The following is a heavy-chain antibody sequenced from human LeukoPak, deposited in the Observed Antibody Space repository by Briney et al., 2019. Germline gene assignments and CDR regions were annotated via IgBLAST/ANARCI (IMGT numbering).Heavy chain of an antibody. CDR3: ARRVAAPGHDAFDI. J-gene: IGHJ3*02. V-gene: IGHV1-2*02. CDR1: GYTFTDYY. D-gene: IGHD6-13*01. CDR2: INPNSGDT. Sequence: ASVKVSCKASGYTFTDYYLHWVRQAPGQGLEWMGWINPNSGDTHFAQTFQDRVTMARDTSISSAYMELGRLRSDDTALYYRARRVAAPGHDAFDIWGQGTMVTVSS.